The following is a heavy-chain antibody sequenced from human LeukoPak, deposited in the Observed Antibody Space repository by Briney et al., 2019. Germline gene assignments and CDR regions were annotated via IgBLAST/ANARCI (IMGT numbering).Heavy chain of an antibody. CDR3: ARAPGRFLQDYYMDV. V-gene: IGHV3-69-1*02. CDR2: ISSSSYI. CDR1: GFTFSNYA. J-gene: IGHJ6*03. Sequence: GGSLRLSCAASGFTFSNYAMSWVRQAPGKGLEWVSSISSSSYIYYADSVKGRFTISRDNAKDSVYLQMNSLRAEETAVYYCARAPGRFLQDYYMDVWGKGTTVTVSS. D-gene: IGHD3-3*01.